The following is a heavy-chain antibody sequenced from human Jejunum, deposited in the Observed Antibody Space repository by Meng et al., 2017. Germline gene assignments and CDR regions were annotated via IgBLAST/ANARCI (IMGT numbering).Heavy chain of an antibody. D-gene: IGHD6-19*01. V-gene: IGHV3-33*01. Sequence: GGSLRLSCAASGFTLRNYGMHWVRQAPGKGLELMALLWADESNQNYADSVKGRFTISKDKSKNTLYLQMNSLRAEDTAVYYCARDSDTSGRHWYFDLWGRGTLVTVSS. CDR2: LWADESNQ. CDR3: ARDSDTSGRHWYFDL. CDR1: GFTLRNYG. J-gene: IGHJ2*01.